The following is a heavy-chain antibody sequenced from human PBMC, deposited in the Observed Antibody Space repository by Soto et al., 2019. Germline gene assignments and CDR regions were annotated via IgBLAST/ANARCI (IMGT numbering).Heavy chain of an antibody. V-gene: IGHV4-31*03. CDR3: ARLCSSVRWDWFDP. CDR1: GGSISSGGYY. Sequence: SETLSLTCTVSGGSISSGGYYWSWIRQHPGKGLEWIGEINYSGRTYYNPSLKSRVTISVDTSKNQFSLKMSSVTAADTAVYYCARLCSSVRWDWFDPWGQGTLVTVSS. D-gene: IGHD2-2*01. J-gene: IGHJ5*02. CDR2: INYSGRT.